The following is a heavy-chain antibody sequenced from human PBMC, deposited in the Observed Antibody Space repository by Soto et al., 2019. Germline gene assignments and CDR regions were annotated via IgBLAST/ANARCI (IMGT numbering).Heavy chain of an antibody. CDR1: GFTFSSYA. D-gene: IGHD3-10*01. CDR3: AKSRDGNWFDP. J-gene: IGHJ5*02. V-gene: IGHV3-23*01. CDR2: ISGSGGST. Sequence: PGGSRRLSCAASGFTFSSYAMSWGRQAPGKGLEWVSAISGSGGSTYYADSVKGRFTISRDNSKNTLYLQMNSLRAEATAVYYCAKSRDGNWFDPWGQGTLVTVSS.